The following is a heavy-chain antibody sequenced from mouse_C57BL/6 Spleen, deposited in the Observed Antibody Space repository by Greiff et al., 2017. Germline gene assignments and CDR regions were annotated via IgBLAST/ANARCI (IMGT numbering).Heavy chain of an antibody. V-gene: IGHV7-3*01. J-gene: IGHJ1*03. Sequence: EVQGVESGGGLVQPGGSLSLSCAASGFTFTDYYMSWVRQPPGQALEWLGFIRNKANGYTTEYSASVKGRFTISRDNSQSILYLQMNALRAEDSATYYCARLYGNYVWYFDGWGTGTTVTVSS. CDR1: GFTFTDYY. CDR3: ARLYGNYVWYFDG. CDR2: IRNKANGYTT. D-gene: IGHD2-1*01.